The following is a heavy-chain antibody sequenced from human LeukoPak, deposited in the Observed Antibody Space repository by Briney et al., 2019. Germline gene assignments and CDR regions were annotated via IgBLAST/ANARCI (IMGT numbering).Heavy chain of an antibody. CDR2: LSYVEHT. D-gene: IGHD4-17*01. J-gene: IGHJ4*02. CDR3: ARLNRPGHEYGDYEYCDS. Sequence: GGSLRLSCAASGFTFSSYWMSWVRQAPGKGLEWVAVLSYVEHTAYAESVKGRFSISRDVSESTLYLQMDSLRVEDTAVYYCARLNRPGHEYGDYEYCDSWGQGTLVTVSS. CDR1: GFTFSSYW. V-gene: IGHV3-30*03.